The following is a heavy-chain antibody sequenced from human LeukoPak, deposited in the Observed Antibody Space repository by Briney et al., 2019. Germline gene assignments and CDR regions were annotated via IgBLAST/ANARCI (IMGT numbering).Heavy chain of an antibody. CDR2: ISSSGATI. CDR3: TRDAGTRLKYSFGYGDY. Sequence: GGSLRLSCVASGYTFHNYEMNWVRQAPGKGLEWVSYISSSGATIYYADAVKGRFTISRDNAKSSLYLQMNSLRAEDTAVYYCTRDAGTRLKYSFGYGDYWGQGALVTVSS. D-gene: IGHD5-18*01. V-gene: IGHV3-48*03. J-gene: IGHJ4*02. CDR1: GYTFHNYE.